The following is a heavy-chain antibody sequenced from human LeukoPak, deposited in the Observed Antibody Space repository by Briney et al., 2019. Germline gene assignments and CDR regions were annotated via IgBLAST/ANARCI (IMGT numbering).Heavy chain of an antibody. CDR1: GGSISSYY. CDR2: IYYSGST. D-gene: IGHD1-1*01. J-gene: IGHJ4*02. V-gene: IGHV4-59*12. CDR3: AREDWNGIINY. Sequence: SETLSLTCTVSGGSISSYYWSWIRQPPGKGLEWIGYIYYSGSTNYNPSLKSRVTISVDTSKNQFSLKLSSVTAADTAVYYCAREDWNGIINYWGQGTLVTVSS.